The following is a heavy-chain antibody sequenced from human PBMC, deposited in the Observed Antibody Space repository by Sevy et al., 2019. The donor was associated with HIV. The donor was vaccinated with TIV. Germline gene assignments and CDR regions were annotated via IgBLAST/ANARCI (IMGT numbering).Heavy chain of an antibody. CDR1: GYSFSHYG. D-gene: IGHD4-4*01. CDR3: ARHTVTMDYYYYMDV. V-gene: IGHV1-18*01. Sequence: ASVKVSCKTSGYSFSHYGVSWVRQAPGHGLEWMGWISGYNDNTTYAQNLQGRVSMTTDRDTSTAYMELRSLRSDDTAVYYCARHTVTMDYYYYMDVWGEGTTVTVSS. CDR2: ISGYNDNT. J-gene: IGHJ6*03.